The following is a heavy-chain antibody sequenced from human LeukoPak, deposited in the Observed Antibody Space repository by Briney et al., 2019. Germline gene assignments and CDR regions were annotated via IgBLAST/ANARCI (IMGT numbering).Heavy chain of an antibody. D-gene: IGHD3-10*01. CDR1: GDSLRSYG. V-gene: IGHV1-18*04. CDR3: ARSRVRGSPHPNAFDM. J-gene: IGHJ3*02. CDR2: ISDYDGNT. Sequence: ASVKVSCKASGDSLRSYGITWVRQAPGQGLEWVGWISDYDGNTNYAQNVQGRVTMATDTSTSTAYMALRSLRSDDTAVYYCARSRVRGSPHPNAFDMWGQGTKVTVSS.